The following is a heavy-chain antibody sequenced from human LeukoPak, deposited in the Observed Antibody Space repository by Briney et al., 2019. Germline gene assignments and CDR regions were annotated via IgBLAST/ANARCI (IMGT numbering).Heavy chain of an antibody. Sequence: GGSLRLSCAASGFTFSSYSMNWVRQAPGKGLEWVSSVSSSSSYIYYADSVKGRFTISRDNAKNSLYLQMNSLRAEDTAVYYCAKRGQWFGEYYYWGQGTLVTVSS. CDR2: VSSSSSYI. CDR3: AKRGQWFGEYYY. J-gene: IGHJ4*02. CDR1: GFTFSSYS. D-gene: IGHD3-10*01. V-gene: IGHV3-21*01.